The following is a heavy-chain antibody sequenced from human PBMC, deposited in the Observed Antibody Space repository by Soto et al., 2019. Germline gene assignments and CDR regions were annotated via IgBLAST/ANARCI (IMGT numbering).Heavy chain of an antibody. Sequence: QVQLVQSGAEVKKPGASVKVSCKASGYTFTSYGISWVRQAPGQGLEWMGWISSYNGNTNYAQKLQGRVTMTTDTSTSTAYMELRSLRSDDTAVYYCASNSQVLRYFYWSKDYYFAYWGQGTLVTVSS. J-gene: IGHJ4*02. CDR3: ASNSQVLRYFYWSKDYYFAY. CDR2: ISSYNGNT. V-gene: IGHV1-18*01. CDR1: GYTFTSYG. D-gene: IGHD3-9*01.